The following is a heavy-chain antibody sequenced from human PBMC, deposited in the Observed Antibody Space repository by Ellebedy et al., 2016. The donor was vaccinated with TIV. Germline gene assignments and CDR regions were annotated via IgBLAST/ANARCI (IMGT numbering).Heavy chain of an antibody. Sequence: MPSETLSLTCTVSGGSISSSSYYWSWIRQPPGKGLEWIGYIYYSGSTNYNPSLKSRVTISVDTSKNQFSLKLSSVTAADTAVYYCARTVRGRANYFDYWGQGTLVTVSS. CDR1: GGSISSSSYY. J-gene: IGHJ4*02. CDR2: IYYSGST. CDR3: ARTVRGRANYFDY. V-gene: IGHV4-61*01. D-gene: IGHD3-10*01.